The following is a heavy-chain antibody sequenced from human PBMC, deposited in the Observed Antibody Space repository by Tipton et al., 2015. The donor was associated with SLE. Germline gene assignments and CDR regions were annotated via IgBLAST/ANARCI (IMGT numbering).Heavy chain of an antibody. J-gene: IGHJ4*02. CDR2: IWYDGSNK. CDR1: GFTFSTSA. CDR3: AKFEKTTDFYLDS. Sequence: SLRLSCAASGFTFSTSAMHWVRQAPGKGLEWVAVIWYDGSNKFYADFVKGRFSISIDKSKKTLFLQMNSLRVDDTATYYCAKFEKTTDFYLDSWGQGTLVSVSS. V-gene: IGHV3-33*03. D-gene: IGHD1/OR15-1a*01.